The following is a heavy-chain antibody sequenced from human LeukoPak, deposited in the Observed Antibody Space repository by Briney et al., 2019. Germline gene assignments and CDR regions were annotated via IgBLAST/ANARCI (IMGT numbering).Heavy chain of an antibody. J-gene: IGHJ4*02. V-gene: IGHV3-49*03. CDR2: IRSKAYGGTT. D-gene: IGHD6-6*01. CDR1: GFTFGDYA. CDR3: TRAIAARPGDY. Sequence: GRSLRLSCTASGFTFGDYAMSWFRQAPGRGLEWVGFIRSKAYGGTTEYAASVKGRFTISRDDSKSIAYLQMNSLKTEDTAVYYCTRAIAARPGDYWGQGTLVTVSS.